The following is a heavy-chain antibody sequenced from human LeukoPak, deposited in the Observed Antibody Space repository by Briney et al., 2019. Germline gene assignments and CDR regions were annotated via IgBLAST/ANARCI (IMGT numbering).Heavy chain of an antibody. CDR2: ITSGSSYI. V-gene: IGHV3-21*01. J-gene: IGHJ4*02. D-gene: IGHD2-21*02. CDR3: GREDCGGDCCLIDH. Sequence: GGSLRLSCAASGFTFSSYSMNWVRQAPGKGLEWVSSITSGSSYIYYADSVKGRFTISRDNAKSSLFLQMNSLRAEDTAVYYCGREDCGGDCCLIDHWGQGTLVTVSS. CDR1: GFTFSSYS.